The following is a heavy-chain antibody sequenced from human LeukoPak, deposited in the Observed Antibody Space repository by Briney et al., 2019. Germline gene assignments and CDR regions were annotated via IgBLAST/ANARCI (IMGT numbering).Heavy chain of an antibody. CDR2: ITGSTLSI. CDR3: ARESEYDFWTGSYFDY. D-gene: IGHD3-3*01. J-gene: IGHJ4*02. V-gene: IGHV3-21*01. Sequence: GGSLRLSCTASGFTFSSYSMNWVRQAPGKGLEWVSSITGSTLSIYYADSVKGRFTISRGNAKTSLYLQMNSLRAEDTAIYYCARESEYDFWTGSYFDYWGQGTLVTVSS. CDR1: GFTFSSYS.